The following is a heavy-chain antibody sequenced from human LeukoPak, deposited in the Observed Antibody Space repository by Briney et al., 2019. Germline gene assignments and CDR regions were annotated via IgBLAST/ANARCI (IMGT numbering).Heavy chain of an antibody. CDR2: ISGSGVST. D-gene: IGHD5-12*01. Sequence: GGSLRLSCAASGFRFSSYAMSWVRQAPGKRLEWVSAISGSGVSTYYADSVKGRFTISRDNSKNTLYLQMNSLRAEDTAVYYCARGYSGYDFHYWGQGTLVTVSS. J-gene: IGHJ4*02. CDR1: GFRFSSYA. CDR3: ARGYSGYDFHY. V-gene: IGHV3-23*01.